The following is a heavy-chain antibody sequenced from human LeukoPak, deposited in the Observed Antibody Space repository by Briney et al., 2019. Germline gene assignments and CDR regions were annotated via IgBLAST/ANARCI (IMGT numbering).Heavy chain of an antibody. V-gene: IGHV4-61*02. CDR2: IYTGGST. Sequence: PSETLSLTCTVSAGSISSGSYYWSWIRQPAGKGLEWIGRIYTGGSTNYNPSLKSRVTMSVDTSKNQFSLTLSSVTAADTAVYYCARAFVRGVSSYYFYMDVWGKGATVTISS. CDR3: ARAFVRGVSSYYFYMDV. D-gene: IGHD3-10*01. J-gene: IGHJ6*03. CDR1: AGSISSGSYY.